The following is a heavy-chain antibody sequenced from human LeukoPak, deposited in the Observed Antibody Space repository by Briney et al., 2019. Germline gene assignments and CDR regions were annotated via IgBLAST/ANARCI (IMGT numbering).Heavy chain of an antibody. CDR3: ARVRTWVAVPGPFDY. CDR2: ISYSSSYI. D-gene: IGHD6-19*01. J-gene: IGHJ4*02. V-gene: IGHV3-21*06. CDR1: GFTFSTHN. Sequence: GGSLRLSCAASGFTFSTHNMNWVRQAPGRGLEWVSSISYSSSYIYYADSVKGRSTISRDNAKNSLYLQMNSLRAGDTAVYYCARVRTWVAVPGPFDYWGQGTLVTVSS.